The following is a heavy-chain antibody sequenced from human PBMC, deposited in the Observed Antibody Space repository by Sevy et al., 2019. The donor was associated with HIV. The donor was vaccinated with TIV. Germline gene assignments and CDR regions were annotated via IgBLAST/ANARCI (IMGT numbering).Heavy chain of an antibody. J-gene: IGHJ4*02. D-gene: IGHD3-3*01. CDR1: GFTFSSYA. CDR2: ISGSGGST. Sequence: GGSLRLSCAASGFTFSSYAMSWVRQAPGKGLEWVSAISGSGGSTYYADSVKGRFTISRDNSKNTLYLQMNSLRAEDTAVYYCAKSLNGYDFWSGYYSVGYFDYWGQGTLVTVSS. CDR3: AKSLNGYDFWSGYYSVGYFDY. V-gene: IGHV3-23*01.